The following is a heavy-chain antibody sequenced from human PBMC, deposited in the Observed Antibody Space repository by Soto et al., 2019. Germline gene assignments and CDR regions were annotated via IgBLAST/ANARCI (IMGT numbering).Heavy chain of an antibody. CDR3: ARAPLDFWSGYIDY. J-gene: IGHJ4*02. V-gene: IGHV1-2*04. CDR1: GYTFTGYY. Sequence: ASVKVSCKASGYTFTGYYMHWVRQAPGQGLEWMGWINPNSGGTNYAQKFQGWVTMTRDTSISTAYMELSRLRSDDTAVYYCARAPLDFWSGYIDYWGQGTLVTVS. D-gene: IGHD3-3*01. CDR2: INPNSGGT.